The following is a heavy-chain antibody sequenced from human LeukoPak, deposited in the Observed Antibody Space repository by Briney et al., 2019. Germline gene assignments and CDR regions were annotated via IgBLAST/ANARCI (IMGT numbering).Heavy chain of an antibody. V-gene: IGHV3-21*01. J-gene: IGHJ4*02. CDR3: ASRSEFDY. Sequence: GGSLRLSCAASGFTFNRHSMNWVRQTPGKGLGWVSSISSSSDYRDYADSVKGRFTISRDNAKNSLYLQMNSLRVEDTAVYYCASRSEFDYWGQGTLVTVSS. D-gene: IGHD3-16*02. CDR2: ISSSSDYR. CDR1: GFTFNRHS.